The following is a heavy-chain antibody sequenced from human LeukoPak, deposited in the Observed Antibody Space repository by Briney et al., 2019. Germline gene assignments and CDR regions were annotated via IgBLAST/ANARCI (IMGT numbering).Heavy chain of an antibody. Sequence: GGSLRLSCAASGFTFSSYEMNWVRQAPGKGLEWVSYISSSGSTIYYADSVKGRFTISRDNAKNSLYLQMNSLRAEDTAVYYCARAIVVGATPYDAFDIWGQGTMVAVSS. D-gene: IGHD1-26*01. J-gene: IGHJ3*02. CDR3: ARAIVVGATPYDAFDI. CDR2: ISSSGSTI. CDR1: GFTFSSYE. V-gene: IGHV3-48*03.